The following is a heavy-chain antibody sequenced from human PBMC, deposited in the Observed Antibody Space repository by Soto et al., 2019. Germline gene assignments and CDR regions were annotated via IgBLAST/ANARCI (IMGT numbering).Heavy chain of an antibody. D-gene: IGHD6-13*01. J-gene: IGHJ6*02. CDR3: ARGQTIAAALSMDV. V-gene: IGHV1-46*01. CDR2: INPSDGSS. CDR1: GYIFAKNY. Sequence: QVQLVQSGAEAKKPGASVRISCKASGYIFAKNYMYWVRQAPGQGPEWMGLINPSDGSSINAQKFQGRLTITSDTSTGTVYMYLSGLRPEDTAVYFCARGQTIAAALSMDVWGQGTTVIVSS.